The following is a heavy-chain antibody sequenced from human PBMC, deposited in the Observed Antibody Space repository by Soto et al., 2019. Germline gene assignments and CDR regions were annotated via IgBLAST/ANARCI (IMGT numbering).Heavy chain of an antibody. CDR2: IKSKTDGGTT. Sequence: GGSLRLSCAASGFTFSNAWMSWVRQAPGKGLEWVGRIKSKTDGGTTDYAAPVKGRFTISRDDSKNTLYLQMNSLKTEDTAVYYCTTDSVVCHRPWFGDCNYYYYMDVWGKGTTVTVSS. V-gene: IGHV3-15*01. CDR1: GFTFSNAW. J-gene: IGHJ6*03. D-gene: IGHD3-10*01. CDR3: TTDSVVCHRPWFGDCNYYYYMDV.